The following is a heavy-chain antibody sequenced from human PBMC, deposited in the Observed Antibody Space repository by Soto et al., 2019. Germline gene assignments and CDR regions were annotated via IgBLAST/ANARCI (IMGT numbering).Heavy chain of an antibody. V-gene: IGHV4-31*03. Sequence: QVQLQESGPGLVKPSQTLSPTCTVSGGSISSGGYYWRWIRQHPGKGLEWIGYNYYSGSPYYNPSLKSRVTISVDTSKNQFSLKLSSVTAADTAVYYCARDVVVVPAGMRVGWFDPWGQGTLVTVSS. D-gene: IGHD2-2*01. J-gene: IGHJ5*02. CDR1: GGSISSGGYY. CDR2: NYYSGSP. CDR3: ARDVVVVPAGMRVGWFDP.